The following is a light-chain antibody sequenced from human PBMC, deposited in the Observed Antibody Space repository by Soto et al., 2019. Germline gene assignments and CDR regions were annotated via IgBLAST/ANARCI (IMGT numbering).Light chain of an antibody. V-gene: IGKV1-5*01. CDR3: QQYNSYPYT. J-gene: IGKJ2*01. CDR2: DAS. Sequence: DIQMTQSPSTLSASGGDRGTITCRASQSISSWLAWYQQKPGKAPKLLIYDASSLESGVPSRFSGSGPGTEFPLTISSLQPDDFATYHCQQYNSYPYTFRQGTKLEIK. CDR1: QSISSW.